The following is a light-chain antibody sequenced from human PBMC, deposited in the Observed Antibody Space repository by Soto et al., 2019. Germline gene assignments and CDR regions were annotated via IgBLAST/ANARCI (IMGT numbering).Light chain of an antibody. J-gene: IGKJ1*01. V-gene: IGKV3-15*01. CDR3: QQSNNWPPT. Sequence: EILMTQSPATLSVSPRERATLSCRASQSVSSNLAWYQQKPGQAPRLLIYGASSRATGIPARFSGSGSGTEFTLTISSLQSEDFAVYYCQQSNNWPPTFGQGTKVEIK. CDR2: GAS. CDR1: QSVSSN.